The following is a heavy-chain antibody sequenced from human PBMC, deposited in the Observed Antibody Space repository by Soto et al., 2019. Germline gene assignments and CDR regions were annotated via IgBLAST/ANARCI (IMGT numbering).Heavy chain of an antibody. D-gene: IGHD2-21*01. CDR1: GYTFTSYD. CDR3: ARGQRNSEAFDI. J-gene: IGHJ3*02. Sequence: GASVKVSCKASGYTFTSYDINWVRQANGQGLEWMGWMNPNSGNTGYAQKFQGRVTMTRNTSISTAYMELSSLRSEDTAVYYCARGQRNSEAFDIWGQGIMVTVSS. V-gene: IGHV1-8*01. CDR2: MNPNSGNT.